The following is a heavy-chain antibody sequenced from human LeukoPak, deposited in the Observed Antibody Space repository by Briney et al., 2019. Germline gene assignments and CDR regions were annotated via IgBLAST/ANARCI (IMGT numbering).Heavy chain of an antibody. D-gene: IGHD4-23*01. CDR1: GGSISSSSYY. V-gene: IGHV4-39*07. CDR2: IYYSGST. J-gene: IGHJ4*02. CDR3: ARDFIDYGGNRYFDY. Sequence: PSETLSLTCTVSGGSISSSSYYWGWIRQPPGKGLEWIGSIYYSGSTYYNPSLKSRVTISVDTSKNQFSLKLSSVTAADTAVYYCARDFIDYGGNRYFDYWGQGTLVTVSS.